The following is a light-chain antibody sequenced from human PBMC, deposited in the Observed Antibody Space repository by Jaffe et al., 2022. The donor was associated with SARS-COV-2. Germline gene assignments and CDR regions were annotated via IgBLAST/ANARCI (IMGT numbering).Light chain of an antibody. CDR1: SSDVGGYNY. V-gene: IGLV2-14*01. CDR3: SSYRSSSTPYV. CDR2: DVS. J-gene: IGLJ1*01. Sequence: QSALTQPASVSGSPGQSITISCTGTSSDVGGYNYVSWYQQHPGKAPKLMIYDVSDRPSGVSDRFSGSKSGNTASLTISGLQAEDEAEYYCSSYRSSSTPYVLGTGTKVTVL.